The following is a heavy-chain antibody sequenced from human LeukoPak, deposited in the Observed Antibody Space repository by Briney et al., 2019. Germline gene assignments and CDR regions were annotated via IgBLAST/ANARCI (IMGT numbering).Heavy chain of an antibody. V-gene: IGHV3-21*03. Sequence: PGGSLRLSCAASGFTFSSYSMNWVRQAPGKGLEWVSSISSSSSYIYYADSVKGRFTISRDDSKNTLYLQMNSLRTEDTAVYYCSTDPQQWHSEYWGQGTLVTVSS. D-gene: IGHD6-19*01. CDR1: GFTFSSYS. CDR3: STDPQQWHSEY. J-gene: IGHJ4*02. CDR2: ISSSSSYI.